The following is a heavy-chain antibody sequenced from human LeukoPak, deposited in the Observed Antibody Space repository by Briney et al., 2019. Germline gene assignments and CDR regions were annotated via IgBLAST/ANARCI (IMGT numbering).Heavy chain of an antibody. V-gene: IGHV4-59*12. CDR1: VDSMSSYY. CDR2: IYHSGST. CDR3: ARYYDFWSGFRMSYFDY. J-gene: IGHJ4*02. D-gene: IGHD3-3*01. Sequence: SETLSLTCTVSVDSMSSYYWSWIRQPPGKGLEWIGYIYHSGSTYYNPSLKSRVTISVDRSKNQFSLKLSSVTAADTAVYYCARYYDFWSGFRMSYFDYWGQGTLVTVSS.